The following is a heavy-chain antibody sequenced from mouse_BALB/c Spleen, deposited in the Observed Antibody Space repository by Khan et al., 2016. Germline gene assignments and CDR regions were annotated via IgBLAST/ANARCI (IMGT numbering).Heavy chain of an antibody. V-gene: IGHV1-9*01. Sequence: QMQLEESGAELMKPGASVKISCKATGYTFSTYWIEWIKQRPGHGLEWIGEILPGSVHTNYNEKFRGKATFTADTSSNTAYMQLSSLTSEDSAVYYCARSDGFYPLTYWGQGTLVTVSA. D-gene: IGHD2-3*01. J-gene: IGHJ3*01. CDR3: ARSDGFYPLTY. CDR1: GYTFSTYW. CDR2: ILPGSVHT.